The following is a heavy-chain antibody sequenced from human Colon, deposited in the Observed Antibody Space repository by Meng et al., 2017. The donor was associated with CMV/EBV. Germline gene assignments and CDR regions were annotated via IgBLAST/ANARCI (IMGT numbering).Heavy chain of an antibody. J-gene: IGHJ4*02. CDR1: NGSFSGYF. CDR2: IFRDGST. D-gene: IGHD2-2*01. Sequence: QGQLRPGGEGLLKPSETLSRTCGVYNGSFSGYFWTWIRQPPGKGLEWIGEIFRDGSTKYNPSLQSRVTMPVDTSKNHFSLNLRSVTAADTAVYFCARATKPNCWEVLEYWGQGTLVTVSS. V-gene: IGHV4-34*12. CDR3: ARATKPNCWEVLEY.